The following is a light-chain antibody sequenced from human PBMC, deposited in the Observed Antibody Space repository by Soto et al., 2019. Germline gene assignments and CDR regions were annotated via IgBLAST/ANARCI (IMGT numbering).Light chain of an antibody. V-gene: IGLV1-44*01. J-gene: IGLJ2*01. Sequence: QSVLTQPPSASGTPGQRVTISCFGSSSNIGTNTVNWYQQLPGTAPRLLMYSNDQRPSGVPDRFSGSKSGTSASLAIGGLQSEDEADYYCAAWDDSLKGVVFGGGTKVTVL. CDR2: SND. CDR1: SSNIGTNT. CDR3: AAWDDSLKGVV.